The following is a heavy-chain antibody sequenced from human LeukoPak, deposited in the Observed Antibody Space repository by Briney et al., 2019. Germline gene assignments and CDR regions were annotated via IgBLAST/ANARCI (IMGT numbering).Heavy chain of an antibody. CDR3: ARGDYTLSLIDY. V-gene: IGHV1-2*02. CDR2: ISPNSGGT. J-gene: IGHJ4*02. D-gene: IGHD4-11*01. Sequence: ASVKVSCKASGYTFTGYYMHWVRQAPGQGLEWMGWISPNSGGTNYAQKFQGRVTMTRDTSISTAYMELSRLRSDDTAVYYCARGDYTLSLIDYWGQGTLVTVSS. CDR1: GYTFTGYY.